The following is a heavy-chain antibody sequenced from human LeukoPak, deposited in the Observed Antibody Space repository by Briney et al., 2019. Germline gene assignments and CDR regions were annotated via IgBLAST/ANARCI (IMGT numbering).Heavy chain of an antibody. J-gene: IGHJ4*02. Sequence: SETLSLTCTVSGGSISSYYWNWIRQPPGKGLEWIGYIYDRGCTKYNPSLKSRVTISVDTSKNQFSLRLSSVTAADTAVYYCARHSGRDSSCPWGQGTLVTVSS. V-gene: IGHV4-59*08. CDR3: ARHSGRDSSCP. D-gene: IGHD6-6*01. CDR1: GGSISSYY. CDR2: IYDRGCT.